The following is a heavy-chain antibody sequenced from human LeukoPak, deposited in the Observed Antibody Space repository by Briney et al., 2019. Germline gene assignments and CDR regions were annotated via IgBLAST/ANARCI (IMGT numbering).Heavy chain of an antibody. Sequence: GASVKVSCKASGYTLTGYYMHWVRQAPGQGLERMGWINPNSGGTNYAQKFQGRVTMTRDTSISTAYMELSRLRSDDTAVYYCARDLRLLWFGEDPRYYFDYWGQGTLVTVSS. CDR3: ARDLRLLWFGEDPRYYFDY. D-gene: IGHD3-10*01. CDR2: INPNSGGT. J-gene: IGHJ4*02. V-gene: IGHV1-2*02. CDR1: GYTLTGYY.